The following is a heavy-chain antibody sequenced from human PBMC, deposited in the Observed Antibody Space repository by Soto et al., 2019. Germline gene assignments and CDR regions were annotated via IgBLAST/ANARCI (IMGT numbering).Heavy chain of an antibody. D-gene: IGHD2-15*01. J-gene: IGHJ3*02. V-gene: IGHV5-51*01. Sequence: GESVKISCKGSGYSFTIYCIGWVLQMPGKGLEWMGIIYPGDSDTRYSPSFQGQVTISADKSISTAYLQWSSLKASDTAMYYCARQGMVDDAFDIWGQGTMVTVSS. CDR2: IYPGDSDT. CDR1: GYSFTIYC. CDR3: ARQGMVDDAFDI.